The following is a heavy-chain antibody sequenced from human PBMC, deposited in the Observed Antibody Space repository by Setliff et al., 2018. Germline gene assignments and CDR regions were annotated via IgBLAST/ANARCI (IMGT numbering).Heavy chain of an antibody. D-gene: IGHD3-16*02. CDR3: AKDIVAPGLFLDY. CDR2: ISFNSGSTI. J-gene: IGHJ4*02. CDR1: GFTFSDYY. Sequence: PGESLKISCAASGFTFSDYYMSWIRQAPGKGLEWVSYISFNSGSTIYYADSVKGRFTISRDNAKNSLYLQMNSLRAEDTAVYYCAKDIVAPGLFLDYWGQGTLVTVSS. V-gene: IGHV3-11*04.